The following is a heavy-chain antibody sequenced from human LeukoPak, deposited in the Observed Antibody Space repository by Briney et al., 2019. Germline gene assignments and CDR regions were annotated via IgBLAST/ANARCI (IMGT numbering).Heavy chain of an antibody. CDR1: GFTFSTYG. V-gene: IGHV3-33*01. Sequence: PGGSLRLSCAASGFTFSTYGIHWVRQAPGKGLEWVAVIWYDGSNKYYADSVKGRFTISRDNSKNTLYLQMNSLRAEDTAVYYCARESDYYDSSGYYVYFDYWGQGTLVTVSS. D-gene: IGHD3-22*01. CDR2: IWYDGSNK. J-gene: IGHJ4*02. CDR3: ARESDYYDSSGYYVYFDY.